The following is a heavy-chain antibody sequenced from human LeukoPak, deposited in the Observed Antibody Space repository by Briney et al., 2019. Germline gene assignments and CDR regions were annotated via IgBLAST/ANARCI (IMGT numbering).Heavy chain of an antibody. J-gene: IGHJ3*02. CDR2: ISAYNGNT. CDR1: GYTFTSYG. D-gene: IGHD3-22*01. V-gene: IGHV1-18*01. Sequence: ASVTVSCKASGYTFTSYGISWVRQAPGQGLEWMGWISAYNGNTNYAQKLQGRVTMTTDTSTSTAYMELRSLRSDDTAVYYCARVPYYYDSSGYYYRGAFDIWGQGTMVTVSS. CDR3: ARVPYYYDSSGYYYRGAFDI.